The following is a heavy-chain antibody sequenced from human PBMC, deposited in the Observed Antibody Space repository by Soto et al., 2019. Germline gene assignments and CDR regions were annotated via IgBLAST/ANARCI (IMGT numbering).Heavy chain of an antibody. CDR1: GFTFSSYA. CDR2: ISGSGAGT. Sequence: GGSLRLSCAASGFTFSSYAMNWVRQAPGKGLEWVSGISGSGAGTYNADSVKDRFTISRDNSKNNLYMQMNSLRAEDTAVYYCARGMSRSRSSDRMRPSAFDIWGRGTKVTVSS. J-gene: IGHJ3*02. D-gene: IGHD6-6*01. V-gene: IGHV3-23*01. CDR3: ARGMSRSRSSDRMRPSAFDI.